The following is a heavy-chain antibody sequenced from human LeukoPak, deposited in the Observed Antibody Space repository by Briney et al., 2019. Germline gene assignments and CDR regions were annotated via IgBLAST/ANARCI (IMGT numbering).Heavy chain of an antibody. J-gene: IGHJ1*01. D-gene: IGHD6-13*01. V-gene: IGHV3-7*01. Sequence: GGSLRLSCAASGFTFGSYWMSWVRQAPGKGLEWVANIKQDGSEKYYVDSVKGRFTISRDNAKNSLYLQMNSLRAEDTAVYYCARDPPLITAAGSRYFQHWGQGTLVTVSS. CDR3: ARDPPLITAAGSRYFQH. CDR1: GFTFGSYW. CDR2: IKQDGSEK.